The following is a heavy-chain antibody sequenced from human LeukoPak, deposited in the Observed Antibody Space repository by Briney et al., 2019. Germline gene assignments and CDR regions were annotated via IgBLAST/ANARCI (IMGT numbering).Heavy chain of an antibody. CDR3: ARDAPRGDSSGSIAPDAFDI. D-gene: IGHD3-22*01. V-gene: IGHV3-53*01. J-gene: IGHJ3*02. CDR1: GFTGSNNY. Sequence: GGSLRLSCAASGFTGSNNYVSWVRQAPGMGLEWVSAIHSSGATCYADSVKGRFTISRDNSKNTLYLQMNSLRAEDTAVYYCARDAPRGDSSGSIAPDAFDIWGQGTMVTVSS. CDR2: IHSSGAT.